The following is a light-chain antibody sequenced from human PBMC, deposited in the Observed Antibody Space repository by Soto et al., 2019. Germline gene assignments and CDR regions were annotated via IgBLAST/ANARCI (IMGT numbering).Light chain of an antibody. V-gene: IGLV1-44*01. CDR3: GAWDDSLNGYV. CDR1: SSNIGSNT. CDR2: SNN. Sequence: QSVLNQPPSASGTPGQRVTISCSGSSSNIGSNTVNWYQQLPGTAPKLLIYSNNQRPSGVPDRFSGSKSGTSASLAISGLQSEDEADYYCGAWDDSLNGYVFGTGTKVTVL. J-gene: IGLJ1*01.